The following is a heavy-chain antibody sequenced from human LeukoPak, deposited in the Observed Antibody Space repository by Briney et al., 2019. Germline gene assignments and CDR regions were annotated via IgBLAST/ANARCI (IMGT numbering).Heavy chain of an antibody. CDR3: AGGYSSGMDV. CDR2: INWNGGST. D-gene: IGHD1-26*01. CDR1: GFTFDDYG. Sequence: GGSLRLSCAASGFTFDDYGMSWVRQAPGKGLEWVSGINWNGGSTGYADSVKGRFTISRDNAKNSLDLQMNSLRAEDTAVYYCAGGYSSGMDVWGTGTTVTISS. J-gene: IGHJ6*04. V-gene: IGHV3-20*04.